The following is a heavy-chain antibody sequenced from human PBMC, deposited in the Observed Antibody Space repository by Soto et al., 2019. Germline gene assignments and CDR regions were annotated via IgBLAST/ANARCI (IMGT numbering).Heavy chain of an antibody. Sequence: GGSLRLSCAASGFTFSTYAMTWVRQAPGKGLEWVSAISASGGSTYYADSVRDRFTISRDNSKNTLYLQMNSLRVEDTAVYYCAKKVPGSNPLDSWGQGALVTVSS. CDR2: ISASGGST. J-gene: IGHJ4*02. CDR3: AKKVPGSNPLDS. CDR1: GFTFSTYA. V-gene: IGHV3-23*01. D-gene: IGHD1-1*01.